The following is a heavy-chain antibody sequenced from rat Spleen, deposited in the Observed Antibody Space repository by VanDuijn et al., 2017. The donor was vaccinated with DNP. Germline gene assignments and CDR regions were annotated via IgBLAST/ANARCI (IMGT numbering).Heavy chain of an antibody. CDR3: VRHHTWGFDY. CDR2: IQSDGNT. Sequence: QVQLKESGPGLVQPSQTLSLTCTVSGFSLINYGVSWVRQPPGKGLEWMGRIQSDGNTDYNSVLKSRLTITKDTSKSQVFLKMNSRQPEDTGTYYCVRHHTWGFDYWGQGVMVTVSS. V-gene: IGHV2-19*01. J-gene: IGHJ2*01. CDR1: GFSLINYG. D-gene: IGHD1-7*01.